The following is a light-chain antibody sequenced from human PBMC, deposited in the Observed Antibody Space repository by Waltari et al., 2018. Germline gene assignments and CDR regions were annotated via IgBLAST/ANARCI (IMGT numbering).Light chain of an antibody. Sequence: EIVLTQSPATLSLSPGERATLSCRARQSVSSYLAWSQQKPGQAPRLLLYDASNRATGIPARFSGSGSGTDFTLTISSLEPEDFAVYYCQQRSNWLRTFGQGTKVEIK. CDR3: QQRSNWLRT. V-gene: IGKV3-11*01. CDR2: DAS. J-gene: IGKJ1*01. CDR1: QSVSSY.